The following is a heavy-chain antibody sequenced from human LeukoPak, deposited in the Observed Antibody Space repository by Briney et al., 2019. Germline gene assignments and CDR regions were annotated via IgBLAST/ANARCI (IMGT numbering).Heavy chain of an antibody. V-gene: IGHV1-69*13. CDR2: IIPIFGTA. CDR1: GGTFSSYA. D-gene: IGHD5-12*01. J-gene: IGHJ4*02. Sequence: ASVKVSCKASGGTFSSYAISWVRQAPGQGLEWMGGIIPIFGTANYAQKFQGRVTITADESTSTAYMELSSLRSEDTAVYYCARGATIEYYFDYWGQGTLVTVSS. CDR3: ARGATIEYYFDY.